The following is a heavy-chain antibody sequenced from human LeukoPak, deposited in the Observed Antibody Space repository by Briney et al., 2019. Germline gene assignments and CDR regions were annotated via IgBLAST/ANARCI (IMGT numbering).Heavy chain of an antibody. V-gene: IGHV3-15*01. D-gene: IGHD3-16*01. J-gene: IGHJ3*01. CDR2: IKSKTDGGTT. Sequence: GGSLRPSCAASGFTFSNAWISWVRQAPGKGLEWVGRIKSKTDGGTTDYAAPVKGRFTISRDDSKNTLYLQMNSLRVEDTAVYYCAKDPFAFRLGAFDSWGQGTMVTVSS. CDR3: AKDPFAFRLGAFDS. CDR1: GFTFSNAW.